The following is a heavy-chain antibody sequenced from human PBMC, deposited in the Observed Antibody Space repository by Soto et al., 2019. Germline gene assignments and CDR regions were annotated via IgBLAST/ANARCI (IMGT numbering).Heavy chain of an antibody. CDR2: IIASGVIT. CDR1: GLTFSRYT. D-gene: IGHD6-13*01. V-gene: IGHV3-23*01. J-gene: IGHJ2*01. Sequence: EVQLLESGGGLVQPGGSLRLACAASGLTFSRYTMGWVRQAPGKGLEWVSAIIASGVITYYADSVKGRFTISRDNSNNAVYRQMNSLRAEDTAVYYCAKDLRGPEAGTWYFDLWGRGTLVTVSS. CDR3: AKDLRGPEAGTWYFDL.